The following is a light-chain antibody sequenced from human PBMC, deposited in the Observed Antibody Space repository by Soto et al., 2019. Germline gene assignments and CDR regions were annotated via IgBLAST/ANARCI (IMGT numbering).Light chain of an antibody. CDR1: QSVSNNY. CDR2: GAS. V-gene: IGKV3-20*01. J-gene: IGKJ1*01. CDR3: QQYGSSGT. Sequence: EIVLTQSPCTLSLSPGERATLSCRASQSVSNNYLAWYQQKPGHAPSLLIYGASNRATGIPDRFSGSGSGTDFTLTISRLEPEDFTVYYCQQYGSSGTFGQGTKVDIK.